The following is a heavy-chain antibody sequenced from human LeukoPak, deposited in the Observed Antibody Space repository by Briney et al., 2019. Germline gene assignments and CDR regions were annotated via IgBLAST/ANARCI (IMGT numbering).Heavy chain of an antibody. CDR1: GFTFSSYA. CDR3: ARVKTTAMAPFDY. V-gene: IGHV3-30-3*01. D-gene: IGHD5-18*01. CDR2: ISYDGSNK. Sequence: GRSLRLSCAASGFTFSSYAMHWVRQAPGKGLEWVAVISYDGSNKYYADSVKGRFTISRDNSKNTLYLQMNSLRAEDTAVYYCARVKTTAMAPFDYWGQGTLVTVSS. J-gene: IGHJ4*02.